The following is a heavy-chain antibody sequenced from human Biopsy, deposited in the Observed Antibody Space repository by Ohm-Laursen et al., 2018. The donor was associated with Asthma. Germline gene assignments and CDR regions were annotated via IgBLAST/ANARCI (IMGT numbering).Heavy chain of an antibody. V-gene: IGHV1-18*01. D-gene: IGHD3-10*01. Sequence: ASVKVSCKTSGHTFNSAGITWVRQAPGQGLEWMGWISVYNGNTKVAQKLRDRVTMITDTSTSTAYMELRSLRSDDTAVYFCARAVDYSHYYGIDVWGQGTTVTVS. CDR2: ISVYNGNT. CDR3: ARAVDYSHYYGIDV. CDR1: GHTFNSAG. J-gene: IGHJ6*02.